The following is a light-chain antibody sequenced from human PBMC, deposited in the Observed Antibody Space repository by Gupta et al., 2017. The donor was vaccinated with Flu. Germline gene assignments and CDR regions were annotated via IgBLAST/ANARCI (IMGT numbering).Light chain of an antibody. CDR3: QQYYSTPLAL. CDR1: QSVLYSSNNKNY. CDR2: WAS. Sequence: DIVMTQSPDSLAVSLGERATINCKSSQSVLYSSNNKNYLAWYQQKPGQPPKLLIYWASTRESGVPDRFSGSGSGTDFTLTISSRQAEDVAVYYCQQYYSTPLALFGQGTKLEIK. V-gene: IGKV4-1*01. J-gene: IGKJ2*01.